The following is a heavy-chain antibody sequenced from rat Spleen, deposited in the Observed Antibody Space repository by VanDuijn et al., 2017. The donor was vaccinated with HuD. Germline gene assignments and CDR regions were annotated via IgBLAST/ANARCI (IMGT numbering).Heavy chain of an antibody. J-gene: IGHJ2*01. CDR1: GFTFSDYY. V-gene: IGHV5-29*01. D-gene: IGHD1-10*01. CDR2: LSYDGFTT. Sequence: EVQLVESDGALVQPGRSLKLSCAASGFTFSDYYMAWVRQAPTKGLEWVATLSYDGFTTYYRDSVRGRFTISSDDAKTTLYLQMDSLRSEDTATYYCTRPPYNNHFDYWGQGVMVTVSS. CDR3: TRPPYNNHFDY.